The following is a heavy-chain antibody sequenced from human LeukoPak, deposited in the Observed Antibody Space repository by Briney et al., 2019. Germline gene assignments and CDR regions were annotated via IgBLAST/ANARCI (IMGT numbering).Heavy chain of an antibody. CDR2: ISGSGGST. CDR3: AKGPSVGATTGSWVDY. J-gene: IGHJ4*02. CDR1: GFTFSSYA. V-gene: IGHV3-23*01. Sequence: GGSLRLSCAASGFTFSSYAMSWVRQAPGKGLEWVSAISGSGGSTYYADSVKGRFTISRDNSKNTLYLQMNSLRAEDTAVYYCAKGPSVGATTGSWVDYWGQGTLVTVSS. D-gene: IGHD1-26*01.